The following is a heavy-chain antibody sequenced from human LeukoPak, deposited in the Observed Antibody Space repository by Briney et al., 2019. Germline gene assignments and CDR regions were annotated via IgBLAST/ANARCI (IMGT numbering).Heavy chain of an antibody. V-gene: IGHV4-4*07. CDR1: GGSISSYY. CDR3: ASILTGYYGPDAFDI. D-gene: IGHD3-9*01. J-gene: IGHJ3*02. Sequence: SETLSLTCTVSGGSISSYYWRWIRQPAGKGLEWIGRIYTSGSTNYNPSLKSRVTMSVDTSKNQFSLKLSSVTAADTAVYYCASILTGYYGPDAFDIWGQGTMVTVSS. CDR2: IYTSGST.